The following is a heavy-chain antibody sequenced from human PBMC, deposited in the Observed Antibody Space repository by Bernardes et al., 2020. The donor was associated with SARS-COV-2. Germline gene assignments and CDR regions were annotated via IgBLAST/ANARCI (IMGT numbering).Heavy chain of an antibody. Sequence: SETLSLTCTVSGGSISNYYWSWIRQPAGKGLEWIGRIYTSGRTDYNPSLKSRVTMSVDTSKNQFSLKLSSVTAADTAVYYCARDESIVGATDLLDYWGQGTLVTVSS. CDR2: IYTSGRT. D-gene: IGHD1-26*01. V-gene: IGHV4-4*07. CDR3: ARDESIVGATDLLDY. CDR1: GGSISNYY. J-gene: IGHJ4*02.